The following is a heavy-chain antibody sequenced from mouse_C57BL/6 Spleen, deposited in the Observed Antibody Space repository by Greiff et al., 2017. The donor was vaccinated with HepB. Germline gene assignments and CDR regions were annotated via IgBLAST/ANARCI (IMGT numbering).Heavy chain of an antibody. Sequence: VQLQQSGAELARPGASVKLSCKASGYTFTSYGISWVKQSTGQGLEWIGEIYPRSGNTYYNEKFKGKATLTADKSSSTAYMELRSLTSEDSAVYFCANPFYDGHWYFDVWGTGTTVTVSS. CDR1: GYTFTSYG. J-gene: IGHJ1*03. CDR3: ANPFYDGHWYFDV. D-gene: IGHD2-3*01. V-gene: IGHV1-81*01. CDR2: IYPRSGNT.